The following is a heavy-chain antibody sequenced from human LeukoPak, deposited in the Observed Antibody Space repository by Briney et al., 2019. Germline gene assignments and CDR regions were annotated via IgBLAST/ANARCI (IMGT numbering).Heavy chain of an antibody. J-gene: IGHJ4*02. D-gene: IGHD3-10*01. CDR2: ISKSGSTT. V-gene: IGHV3-11*04. Sequence: GGSLRLSCAASGFTFSDYYISCIRQAPGKGLEWVSYISKSGSTTYYADSVKGRLTISRDNAKHSLYLQMNSLRAEDTAVYYCARVFKSGGPLDYWGQGTLVTISS. CDR1: GFTFSDYY. CDR3: ARVFKSGGPLDY.